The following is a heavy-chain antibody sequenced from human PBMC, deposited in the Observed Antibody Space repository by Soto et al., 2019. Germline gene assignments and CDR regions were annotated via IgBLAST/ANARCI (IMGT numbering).Heavy chain of an antibody. V-gene: IGHV3-30*18. J-gene: IGHJ4*02. CDR2: ISYDGTNK. CDR1: GFIFSSYA. Sequence: QVQLMESGGGVVQPGRSLRLSCAASGFIFSSYAMHWVRQSPGKGLEWVAVISYDGTNKYYADSVKGRFTISRDNSKNTLHLQMNTLRIEDTAVYHCAKWSGSGSFYNTPFASWGQGTLVSVSS. D-gene: IGHD3-10*01. CDR3: AKWSGSGSFYNTPFAS.